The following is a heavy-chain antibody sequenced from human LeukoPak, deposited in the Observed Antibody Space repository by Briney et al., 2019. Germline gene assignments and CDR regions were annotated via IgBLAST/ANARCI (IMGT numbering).Heavy chain of an antibody. J-gene: IGHJ6*02. D-gene: IGHD6-13*01. CDR2: ISYDGSNK. CDR1: GFTFSSYG. V-gene: IGHV3-30*18. CDR3: AKDWRGQYSSSWYSYYYYYGMDV. Sequence: GGSLRLSCAASGFTFSSYGMHWVRQAPGKGLEWVAVISYDGSNKYYADSVKGRFTISRDNSKSTLYLQMNSLRAEDTAVYYCAKDWRGQYSSSWYSYYYYYGMDVWGQGTTVTVSS.